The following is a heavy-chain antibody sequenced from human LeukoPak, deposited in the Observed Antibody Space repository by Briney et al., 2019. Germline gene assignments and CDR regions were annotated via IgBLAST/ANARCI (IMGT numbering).Heavy chain of an antibody. CDR1: GYSISSGYY. Sequence: SETLSLXCAVSGYSISSGYYWGWIRQPPGKGLEWIGSIYHSGSTYYNPSLKSRVTISVDTSKNQFSLKLSSVTAADTAVYYCARPSDYWGQGTLVTVSS. CDR2: IYHSGST. CDR3: ARPSDY. V-gene: IGHV4-38-2*01. J-gene: IGHJ4*02.